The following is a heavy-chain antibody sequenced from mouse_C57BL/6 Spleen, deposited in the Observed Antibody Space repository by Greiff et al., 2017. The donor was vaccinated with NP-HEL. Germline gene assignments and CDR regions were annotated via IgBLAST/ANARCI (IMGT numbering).Heavy chain of an antibody. CDR2: IWSDGST. D-gene: IGHD1-1*01. V-gene: IGHV2-6*03. CDR1: GFSLTSYG. CDR3: AREDYGSSHEGFAY. Sequence: VQRVESGPGLVAPSQSLSITCTVSGFSLTSYGVHWVRQPPGKGLEWLVVIWSDGSTTYNSALKSRLSISKDNSKSQVFLKMNSLQTDDTAMYYCAREDYGSSHEGFAYWGQGTLVTVSA. J-gene: IGHJ3*01.